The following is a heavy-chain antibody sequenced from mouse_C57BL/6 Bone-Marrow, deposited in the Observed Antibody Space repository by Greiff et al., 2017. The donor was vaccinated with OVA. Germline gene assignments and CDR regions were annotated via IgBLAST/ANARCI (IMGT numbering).Heavy chain of an antibody. CDR2: SRNKANDYTT. CDR3: ARDDYYWYFDV. V-gene: IGHV7-1*01. CDR1: GFTFSDFY. Sequence: EVKVVESGGGLVQSGRSLRLSCATSGFTFSDFYMEWVRQAPGKGLEWIAASRNKANDYTTEYSASVKGRFIVSSDTSKSSLYLQMNALRADDTAIYYCARDDYYWYFDVWGTGTTVTVSS. J-gene: IGHJ1*03.